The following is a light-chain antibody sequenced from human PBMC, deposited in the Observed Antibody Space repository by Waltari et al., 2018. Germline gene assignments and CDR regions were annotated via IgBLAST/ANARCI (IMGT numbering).Light chain of an antibody. CDR2: GAS. CDR3: QQYNDWPLT. Sequence: EVVMTQSPATLSVSVGERATRSCRASHSVRSTLAWYQQKPGQAPRLLIYGASTRASGIPARFSGSGSGTEFTLTISSLQSEDFAVYFCQQYNDWPLTFGGGTKVEIK. V-gene: IGKV3-15*01. CDR1: HSVRST. J-gene: IGKJ4*01.